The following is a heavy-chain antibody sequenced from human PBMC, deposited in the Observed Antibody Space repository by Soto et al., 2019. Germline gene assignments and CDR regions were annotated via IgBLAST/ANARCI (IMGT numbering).Heavy chain of an antibody. D-gene: IGHD3-10*01. CDR1: AFTFSSYS. CDR3: ARGTYYYGSGEPSQLVVSYYYYGMDV. Sequence: EVQLVESGGGLVKPGGSLRLSCAASAFTFSSYSMNWVRQAPGKGLEWVSSISSSSSYIYYADSVKGRFTISRDNAKNSLYLQMNSLRAEDTAVYYCARGTYYYGSGEPSQLVVSYYYYGMDVWGQGTTVTVSS. J-gene: IGHJ6*02. CDR2: ISSSSSYI. V-gene: IGHV3-21*01.